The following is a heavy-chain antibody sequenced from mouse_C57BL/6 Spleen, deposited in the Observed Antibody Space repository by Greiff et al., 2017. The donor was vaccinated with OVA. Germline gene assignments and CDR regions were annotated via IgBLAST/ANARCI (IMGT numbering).Heavy chain of an antibody. J-gene: IGHJ4*01. CDR2: IDPSDSYT. Sequence: QVQLKQPGAELVMPGASVKLSCKASGYTFTSYWMHWVKQRPGQGLEWIGEIDPSDSYTKYNQKFKGKSTLTVEKSSSTAYMQLSSLTSEDSAVYYCARKIYYYGSSPGAMDYWGQGTSVTVSS. CDR1: GYTFTSYW. CDR3: ARKIYYYGSSPGAMDY. V-gene: IGHV1-69*01. D-gene: IGHD1-1*01.